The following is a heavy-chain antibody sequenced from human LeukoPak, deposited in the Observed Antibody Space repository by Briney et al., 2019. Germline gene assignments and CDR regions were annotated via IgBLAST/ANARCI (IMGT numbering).Heavy chain of an antibody. D-gene: IGHD3-3*01. CDR3: ARHPTIFGVVIIDP. CDR1: GYSISSGYY. CDR2: IYHSGST. V-gene: IGHV4-38-2*02. J-gene: IGHJ5*02. Sequence: SETLSLTCTVSGYSISSGYYWGWIRQPPGKGLEWIGSIYHSGSTYYNPSLKSRVTISVDTSKNQFSLKLSFVTAADTAIYYCARHPTIFGVVIIDPWGQGTLVTVSS.